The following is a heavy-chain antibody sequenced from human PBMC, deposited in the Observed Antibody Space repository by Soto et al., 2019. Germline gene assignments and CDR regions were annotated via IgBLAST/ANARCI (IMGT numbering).Heavy chain of an antibody. CDR3: ARETEGGHEIDY. D-gene: IGHD5-12*01. Sequence: SETLSLTCTVSGVSISSYYWTWIRQPPGKGLEWIGYIYHSGSTKYNPSLKSRVTISVDTSKNQFSLRLSSLNAADTDVYYCARETEGGHEIDYWGQGTLVTVSS. J-gene: IGHJ4*02. CDR1: GVSISSYY. CDR2: IYHSGST. V-gene: IGHV4-59*01.